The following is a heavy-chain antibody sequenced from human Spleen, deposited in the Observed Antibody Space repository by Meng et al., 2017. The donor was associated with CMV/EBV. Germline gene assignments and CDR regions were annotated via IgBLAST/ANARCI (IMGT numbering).Heavy chain of an antibody. D-gene: IGHD1-7*01. CDR1: GFTFIDYT. Sequence: GESLKISCAASGFTFIDYTIHWVRQGPGKGLEWVASISYDGDNKHYADSVKGRFTISRDNSKNTLYLQMRSLRVEDTAVYYCARESNYNVLDYWGQGSLVTVSS. V-gene: IGHV3-30-3*01. CDR3: ARESNYNVLDY. J-gene: IGHJ4*02. CDR2: ISYDGDNK.